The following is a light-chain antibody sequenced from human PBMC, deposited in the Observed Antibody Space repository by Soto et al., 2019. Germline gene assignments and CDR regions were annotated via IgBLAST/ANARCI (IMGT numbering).Light chain of an antibody. CDR2: AVS. CDR1: QTISSY. V-gene: IGKV1-39*01. J-gene: IGKJ3*01. Sequence: DIEMTQSPSSLSASVGDRVTITCRASQTISSYLNWYHQKPGKAPKLLIYAVSNLQSGVPSRFSGSGSGTDFTLTISSLQPEDFATYYCQQNYTTPLTFGPGTKVDIK. CDR3: QQNYTTPLT.